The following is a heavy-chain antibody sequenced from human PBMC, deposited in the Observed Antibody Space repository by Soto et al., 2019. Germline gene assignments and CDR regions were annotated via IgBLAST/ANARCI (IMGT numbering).Heavy chain of an antibody. J-gene: IGHJ4*02. V-gene: IGHV4-4*02. Sequence: PSETLSLTCAVSGDSISSSVWWTWVRQPPGKGLEWIGEVFHTGNTNYNPSLKSRVTMSVDKSTNEFSLKVTSVTAADTAIYYCARKAWVRFDYWGQGRRVNVXS. CDR1: GDSISSSVW. CDR3: ARKAWVRFDY. CDR2: VFHTGNT. D-gene: IGHD2-21*01.